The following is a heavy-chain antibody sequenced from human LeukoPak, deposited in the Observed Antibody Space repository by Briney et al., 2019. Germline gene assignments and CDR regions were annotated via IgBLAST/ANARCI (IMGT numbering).Heavy chain of an antibody. CDR1: GFTFSSYG. D-gene: IGHD5-18*01. CDR3: AKVDTAYAFDI. CDR2: ISYDESNK. V-gene: IGHV3-30*18. Sequence: GGSLRLSCAASGFTFSSYGMHWVRQAPGKGLEWVAVISYDESNKYYADSVKGRFTISRDNSKNTLYLQMNSLRAEDTAVYYCAKVDTAYAFDIWGQGTMVTVSS. J-gene: IGHJ3*02.